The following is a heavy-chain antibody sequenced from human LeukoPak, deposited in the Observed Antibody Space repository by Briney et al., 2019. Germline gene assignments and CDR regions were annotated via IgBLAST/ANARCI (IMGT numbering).Heavy chain of an antibody. D-gene: IGHD3-3*01. V-gene: IGHV3-30*18. CDR3: AKEDVLRFLEWLFLD. Sequence: GRSLRLFCAASGFTFSSYGMHWVRQAPGKGLEWVAVISYDGSNKYYADSVKGRFTISRDNSKNTLYLQMNSLRAEDTAVYYCAKEDVLRFLEWLFLDWGQGTLVTVSS. J-gene: IGHJ4*02. CDR2: ISYDGSNK. CDR1: GFTFSSYG.